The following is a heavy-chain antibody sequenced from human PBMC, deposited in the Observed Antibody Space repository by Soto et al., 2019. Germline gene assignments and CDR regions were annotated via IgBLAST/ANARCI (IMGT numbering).Heavy chain of an antibody. CDR1: GINFNDYW. CDR2: IKPDGSEK. Sequence: GGSLRLSCAAFGINFNDYWVSWVRQAPGKGLEWVAKIKPDGSEKYYVDSVRGRFTVSRDNAKNSVYLQMNSLRAEDTAVYYCARDLRIRRHYYYYYMDVWGKGTTVTVSS. CDR3: ARDLRIRRHYYYYYMDV. J-gene: IGHJ6*03. D-gene: IGHD2-15*01. V-gene: IGHV3-7*01.